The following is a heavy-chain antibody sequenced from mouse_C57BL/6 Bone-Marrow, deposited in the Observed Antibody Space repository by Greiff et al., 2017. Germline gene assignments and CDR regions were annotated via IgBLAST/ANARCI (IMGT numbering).Heavy chain of an antibody. J-gene: IGHJ3*01. D-gene: IGHD1-1*01. CDR2: IPPNSGST. CDR1: GYTFTSYW. CDR3: ARSCYYYGSPFAY. V-gene: IGHV1-64*01. Sequence: QVQLKQPGAELVKPGASVTLSCKASGYTFTSYWLHWVKQRPGQGLEWIGMIPPNSGSTNYNEKFKSKATLTVDKSSSTAYMQLSSLTSEDSAVYYCARSCYYYGSPFAYWGQGTLVTVSA.